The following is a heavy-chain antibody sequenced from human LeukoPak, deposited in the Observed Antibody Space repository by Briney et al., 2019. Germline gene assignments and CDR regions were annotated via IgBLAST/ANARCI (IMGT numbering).Heavy chain of an antibody. D-gene: IGHD3-22*01. CDR2: INNHGSET. J-gene: IGHJ1*01. Sequence: GGSLRLSCAASAFTFSDYWMTWVRQTPGKGLERVANINNHGSETYYVDSVRGRFTISRDNAKNTLYLDMNSLRAEDTAVFYCATDQDHGYFRQWGQGSLVIVSS. CDR3: ATDQDHGYFRQ. V-gene: IGHV3-7*01. CDR1: AFTFSDYW.